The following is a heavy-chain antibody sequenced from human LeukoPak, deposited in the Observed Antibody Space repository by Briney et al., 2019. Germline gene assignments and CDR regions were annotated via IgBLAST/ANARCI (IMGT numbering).Heavy chain of an antibody. CDR3: ARSYGSGSSYGMDV. D-gene: IGHD3-10*01. J-gene: IGHJ6*04. V-gene: IGHV4-31*03. Sequence: SETLSLTCTVSGGSISSGGDYWSWIRQHPGKGLEWIGYIYYSGSTYYNPSLKSRVTISVDTSKNQFSLKLSSVTAADTAVYYCARSYGSGSSYGMDVWGKGTTVAVSS. CDR1: GGSISSGGDY. CDR2: IYYSGST.